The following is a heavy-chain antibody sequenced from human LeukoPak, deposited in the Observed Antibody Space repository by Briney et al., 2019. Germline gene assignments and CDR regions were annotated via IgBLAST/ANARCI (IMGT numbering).Heavy chain of an antibody. Sequence: PGGSLRLSCAAYGFTFSNAWMSWVRQAPGKGLEWVGRIKSKTDGGTTDYAAPVKGRFTISRDDSKNTLYLQMNSLKTEDTAVYYCTTIRSYYDSSGFDYWGQGTLVTVSS. J-gene: IGHJ4*02. V-gene: IGHV3-15*01. CDR1: GFTFSNAW. D-gene: IGHD3-22*01. CDR2: IKSKTDGGTT. CDR3: TTIRSYYDSSGFDY.